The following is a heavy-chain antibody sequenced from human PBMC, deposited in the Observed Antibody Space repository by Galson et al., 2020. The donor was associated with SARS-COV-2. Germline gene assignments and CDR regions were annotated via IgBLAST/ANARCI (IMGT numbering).Heavy chain of an antibody. V-gene: IGHV4-59*01. CDR1: GGSISSYY. CDR2: IYYSGST. J-gene: IGHJ4*01. CDR3: ARGFDY. Sequence: SETLSLTCTVYGGSISSYYWSWIRQPPGKGLEWIGYIYYSGSTNYNPSLKSPVTISVDTSKNQFSLKLSSMTAADTAVYDCARGFDYWGHGTLVTVSS.